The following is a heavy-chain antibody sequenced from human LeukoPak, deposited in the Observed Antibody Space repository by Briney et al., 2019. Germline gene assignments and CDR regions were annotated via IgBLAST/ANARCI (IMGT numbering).Heavy chain of an antibody. Sequence: PSQTLSLICTVSGGSISSGGYYWSWIRQHPGKGLEWIGYIYYSGSTYYNPSLKSRVTISVDTSKNQFSLKLSSVTAADTAVYYCASAGSSSSSYYFDYWGQGTLVTVSS. D-gene: IGHD6-6*01. V-gene: IGHV4-31*03. CDR3: ASAGSSSSSYYFDY. CDR1: GGSISSGGYY. J-gene: IGHJ4*02. CDR2: IYYSGST.